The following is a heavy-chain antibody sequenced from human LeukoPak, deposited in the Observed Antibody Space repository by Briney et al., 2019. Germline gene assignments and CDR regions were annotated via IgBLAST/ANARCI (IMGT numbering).Heavy chain of an antibody. CDR3: ARKYDYIWGSYRYVWFDP. Sequence: SETLSLTCAVYGGSFSGYYWSWIRQPPGKGLEWIGEINHSGSTNYNPSLKSRVTISVDTSKNQFSLKLSSVTAADTAVYYCARKYDYIWGSYRYVWFDPWGQGTLVTVSS. CDR2: INHSGST. CDR1: GGSFSGYY. V-gene: IGHV4-34*01. D-gene: IGHD3-16*02. J-gene: IGHJ5*02.